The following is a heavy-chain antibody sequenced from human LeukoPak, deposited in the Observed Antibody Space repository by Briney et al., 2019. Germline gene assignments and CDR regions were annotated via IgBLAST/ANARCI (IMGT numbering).Heavy chain of an antibody. CDR2: VTGRGGST. CDR1: GFTFSNYA. CDR3: AKWGDFDILTGYYVSDF. J-gene: IGHJ4*02. Sequence: GGSLRLPCVASGFTFSNYAMSWVRQAPGKRLEWVSAVTGRGGSTYYADSVKGRFTISRDNSRNTLFLQMNSLRAEDTAIYYCAKWGDFDILTGYYVSDFWGQGTLVTVSS. V-gene: IGHV3-23*01. D-gene: IGHD3-9*01.